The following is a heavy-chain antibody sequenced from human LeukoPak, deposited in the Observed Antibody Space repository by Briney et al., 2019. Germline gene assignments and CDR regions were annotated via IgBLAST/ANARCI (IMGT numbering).Heavy chain of an antibody. D-gene: IGHD3-3*01. J-gene: IGHJ6*03. V-gene: IGHV4-61*02. Sequence: PSQTLSLTCTVSGGSISSGSYYWSWIRQPAGKGLEWIGRIYTSGSTNYNPSLKSRVTISVDTSKNQFSLELGSVTAADTAVYYCARTHYLRFLEDYFYYYLDVWGKGTTVTVSS. CDR3: ARTHYLRFLEDYFYYYLDV. CDR1: GGSISSGSYY. CDR2: IYTSGST.